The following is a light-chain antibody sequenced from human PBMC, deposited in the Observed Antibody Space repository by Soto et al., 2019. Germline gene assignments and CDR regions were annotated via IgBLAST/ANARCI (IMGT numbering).Light chain of an antibody. Sequence: DIQMTQSPSTLPASVGDRLTITCRASQSISTWLAWYQQRPGKGPKLLIYKASNLQCGVSSRFSGSGSGTEFTLTISGLQPDDFATYYCQQYYTYPWTFGHGTKVEIK. V-gene: IGKV1-5*03. CDR2: KAS. CDR3: QQYYTYPWT. CDR1: QSISTW. J-gene: IGKJ1*01.